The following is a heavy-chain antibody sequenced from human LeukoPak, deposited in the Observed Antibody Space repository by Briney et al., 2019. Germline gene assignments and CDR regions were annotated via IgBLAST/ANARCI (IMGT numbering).Heavy chain of an antibody. V-gene: IGHV4-4*02. J-gene: IGHJ3*02. CDR1: GGSISSSNW. Sequence: PSETLSLTCAVSGGSISSSNWWSWVRQPPGKGLEWIGEIYHSGSTNYNPSLKSRVTISVDTSKNQFSLKLSSVTAADTAVYSCARANYYDNSGYSRGAFDIWGQGTVVTVSS. D-gene: IGHD3-22*01. CDR2: IYHSGST. CDR3: ARANYYDNSGYSRGAFDI.